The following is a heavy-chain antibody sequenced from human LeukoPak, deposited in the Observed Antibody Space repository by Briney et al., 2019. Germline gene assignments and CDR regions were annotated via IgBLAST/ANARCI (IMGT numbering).Heavy chain of an antibody. CDR1: GFTFSDYY. CDR2: ISSSGGST. J-gene: IGHJ4*02. Sequence: GGSLRLSCAASGFTFSDYYMSWVRQAPGKGLKWVSAISSSGGSTYYADSVKGRFTISRGNSKNTLYLQMNSLRAEDTAVYYCARNSGYDHYYFDYWGQGTLVTVSS. CDR3: ARNSGYDHYYFDY. D-gene: IGHD5-12*01. V-gene: IGHV3-23*01.